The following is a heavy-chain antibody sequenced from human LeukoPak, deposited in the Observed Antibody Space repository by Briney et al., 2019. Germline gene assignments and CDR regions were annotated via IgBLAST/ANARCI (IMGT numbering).Heavy chain of an antibody. Sequence: PSETLSLTCTVSGYSISSGYYWGWIRQPPGKGLEWIGNIYHSGTTYYNPSLKSRVTISVDTSKNQFSLKLSSVTAADTAMYYCARVSRGNSVGGDYWGQGTLVTVSS. CDR3: ARVSRGNSVGGDY. D-gene: IGHD4-23*01. V-gene: IGHV4-38-2*02. CDR2: IYHSGTT. CDR1: GYSISSGYY. J-gene: IGHJ4*02.